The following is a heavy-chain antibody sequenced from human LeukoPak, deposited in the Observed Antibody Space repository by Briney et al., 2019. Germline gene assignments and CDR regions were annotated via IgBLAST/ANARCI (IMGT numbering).Heavy chain of an antibody. J-gene: IGHJ4*02. CDR3: ARMYYDILTGYLIFDY. V-gene: IGHV4-59*12. CDR2: IYYRGST. D-gene: IGHD3-9*01. CDR1: GGSISSDY. Sequence: SETLSLTCTVSGGSISSDYWSWIRQPPGKGLEWIGYIYYRGSTNYNPSLKSRVTISVDTSKNQFSLKLSSVTAADTAVYYCARMYYDILTGYLIFDYWGQGTLVTVSS.